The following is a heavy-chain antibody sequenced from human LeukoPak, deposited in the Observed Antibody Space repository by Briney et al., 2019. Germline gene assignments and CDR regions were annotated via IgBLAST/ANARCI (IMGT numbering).Heavy chain of an antibody. CDR1: GYTFTGYY. D-gene: IGHD2-2*01. CDR2: INPNSGGT. CDR3: ARGCNYWRNQLLRNWFDP. V-gene: IGHV1-2*02. Sequence: ASVKVSCKASGYTFTGYYMHWVRQAPGQGLEWMGWINPNSGGTNYAQKFQGRVTMTRDTSISTAYMELSRLRSDDTAVYYCARGCNYWRNQLLRNWFDPWGQGTLVTVSS. J-gene: IGHJ5*02.